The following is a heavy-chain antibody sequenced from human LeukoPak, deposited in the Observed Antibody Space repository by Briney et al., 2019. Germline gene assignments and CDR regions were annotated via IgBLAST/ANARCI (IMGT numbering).Heavy chain of an antibody. CDR1: GGSISSSSYY. D-gene: IGHD4-17*01. Sequence: SETLSLTCTVSGGSISSSSYYWGWIRQPPGKGLEWIGSIYYSGSTYYNPSLKSRVTISVDTSKNQFSLKLSSVTAADTAVYYCARDGVRFYGMDVWGQGTTVTVSS. CDR2: IYYSGST. V-gene: IGHV4-39*07. J-gene: IGHJ6*02. CDR3: ARDGVRFYGMDV.